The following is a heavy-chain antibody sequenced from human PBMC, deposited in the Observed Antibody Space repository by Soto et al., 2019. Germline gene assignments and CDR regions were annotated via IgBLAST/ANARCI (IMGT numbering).Heavy chain of an antibody. V-gene: IGHV3-30-3*01. CDR3: AREGVGSSSPYFDY. J-gene: IGHJ4*02. Sequence: HPGGSLRLSCAASGFTFSSYAMHWVRQAPGKGLEWVAVISYDGSNKYYADSVKGRFTISRDNSKNTLYLQMNSLRAEDTAVYYCAREGVGSSSPYFDYWGQGTLVTVSS. D-gene: IGHD6-6*01. CDR2: ISYDGSNK. CDR1: GFTFSSYA.